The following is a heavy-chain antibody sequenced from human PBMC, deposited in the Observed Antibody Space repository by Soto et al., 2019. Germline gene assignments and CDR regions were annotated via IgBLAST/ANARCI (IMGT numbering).Heavy chain of an antibody. CDR3: ARDKEVLLTNYGVDV. J-gene: IGHJ6*02. V-gene: IGHV3-74*01. Sequence: PGGSLRLSCTAPRFTFGSYWMHWVRQAPGKGLVWVSDINVDGTETWYADSVKGRFTISRDNDKKTLYLHMTGLRVDDTGVYDCARDKEVLLTNYGVDVWRQGTTVTVSS. CDR2: INVDGTET. CDR1: RFTFGSYW.